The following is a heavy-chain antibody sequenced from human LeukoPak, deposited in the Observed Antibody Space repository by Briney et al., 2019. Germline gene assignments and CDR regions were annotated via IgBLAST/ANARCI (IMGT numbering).Heavy chain of an antibody. V-gene: IGHV3-23*01. CDR1: SGFA. J-gene: IGHJ4*02. CDR2: ISGSGDDT. Sequence: PGGSLRLSCAAFSGFAMSWVRQAPGKGLEWVSAISGSGDDTYYPDSVKGRVTISRDNSKNTLFLQINNLRIEDTAVYYCTRGHRASSSFFDHWAQGILVTVSS. CDR3: TRGHRASSSFFDH.